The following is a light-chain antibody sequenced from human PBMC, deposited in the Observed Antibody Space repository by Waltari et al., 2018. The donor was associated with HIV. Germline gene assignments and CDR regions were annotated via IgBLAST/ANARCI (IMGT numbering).Light chain of an antibody. CDR2: SDN. CDR1: SSNIGSRS. J-gene: IGLJ3*02. CDR3: STWDDSLNGRV. V-gene: IGLV1-44*01. Sequence: SVLPQPPSASGTPGQWVTISCSGSSSNIGSRSVNWYQQLPGPAPKLLIYSDNQRPSGVPDRLAGSKSGTSASLAISGLQSEDEADYYCSTWDDSLNGRVFGGGTKLTVL.